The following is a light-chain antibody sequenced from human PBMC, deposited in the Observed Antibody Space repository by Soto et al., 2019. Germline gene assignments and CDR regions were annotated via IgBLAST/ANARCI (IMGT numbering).Light chain of an antibody. J-gene: IGLJ1*01. CDR1: SSDLGSYNR. CDR3: SLYISGSTYV. CDR2: EVS. Sequence: QSALAQPPSVSGSPGQSVTISCTGTSSDLGSYNRVSWYQQPPGTAPKLMIYEVSNRPSGVPDRFSGSKSGKTASLTISGPQAEDEADYYCSLYISGSTYVFGTGTKVTVL. V-gene: IGLV2-18*01.